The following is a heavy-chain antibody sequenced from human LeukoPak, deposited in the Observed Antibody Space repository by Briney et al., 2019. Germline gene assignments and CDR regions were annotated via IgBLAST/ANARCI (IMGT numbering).Heavy chain of an antibody. CDR2: INPTGGST. CDR3: PRDRYCSEVNSFVTYSYGMDV. D-gene: IGHD2-15*01. CDR1: GYSFTTYY. V-gene: IGHV1-46*01. J-gene: IGHJ6*02. Sequence: ASVKVSCKASGYSFTTYYMHWVRQAPGQGLEWMGIINPTGGSTNYAKKFEGRVTMTRDTSTTPFYMELTSLSSENTAIYYFPRDRYCSEVNSFVTYSYGMDVWGQGPRSPSP.